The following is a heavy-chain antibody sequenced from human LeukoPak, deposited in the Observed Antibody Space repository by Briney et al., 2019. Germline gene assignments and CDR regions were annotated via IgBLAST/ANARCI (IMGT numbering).Heavy chain of an antibody. J-gene: IGHJ4*02. Sequence: SQTLSLTCTVSGGSVTSGNYYWNWIRQPAGKGLEWIGRIYTNGGASYNPSLKSRVTISIDASKNQFSLKLSSATAADTAVYYCAREPPGYWGQGILVTVSS. CDR2: IYTNGGA. CDR1: GGSVTSGNYY. CDR3: AREPPGY. V-gene: IGHV4-61*02.